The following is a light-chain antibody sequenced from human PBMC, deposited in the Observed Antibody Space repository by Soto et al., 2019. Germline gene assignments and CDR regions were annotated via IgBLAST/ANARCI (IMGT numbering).Light chain of an antibody. CDR3: AAWDDNLSTYV. CDR2: SNN. CDR1: SSSIGTNF. J-gene: IGLJ1*01. V-gene: IGLV1-47*02. Sequence: QSVLTQPSSASGTPGQRVSISCSGYSSSIGTNFVYWYQQLPGTAPKVLIHSNNQRPSGVPDRFSGSKSGTSASLAISGLRSEDEADYYCAAWDDNLSTYVFGSGTKLTVL.